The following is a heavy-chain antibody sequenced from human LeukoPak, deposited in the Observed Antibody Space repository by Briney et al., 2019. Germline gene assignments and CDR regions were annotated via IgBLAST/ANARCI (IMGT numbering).Heavy chain of an antibody. Sequence: GGSLRLSCAASGFTFNTYAMSWVRQPPGEGLEWVSTISSSGSSMYYADSVKGRFSISRDNSKNTLNLQMNSLRAEDTAVYYCARDIVHSSGWYFKTVWYFDLWGRGTLVTVSS. CDR1: GFTFNTYA. CDR3: ARDIVHSSGWYFKTVWYFDL. J-gene: IGHJ2*01. D-gene: IGHD6-19*01. CDR2: ISSSGSSM. V-gene: IGHV3-23*01.